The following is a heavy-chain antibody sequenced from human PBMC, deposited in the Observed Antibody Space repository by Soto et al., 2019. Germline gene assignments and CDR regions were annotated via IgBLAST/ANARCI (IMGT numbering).Heavy chain of an antibody. CDR1: GYSFTSYW. CDR3: ARQDSSGWLQEYYYGMDV. J-gene: IGHJ6*02. CDR2: IYPGDSDT. Sequence: PGESLKISCKGSGYSFTSYWIGWVRQMPGKGLEWMGIIYPGDSDTRYSPSFQGQVTISADKSISTAYLQWSSLKASDTAMYYCARQDSSGWLQEYYYGMDVWGQGTTVTVSS. V-gene: IGHV5-51*01. D-gene: IGHD6-19*01.